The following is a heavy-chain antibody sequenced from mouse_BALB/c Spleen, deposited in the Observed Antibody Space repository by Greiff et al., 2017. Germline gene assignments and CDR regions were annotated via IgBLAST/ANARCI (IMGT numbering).Heavy chain of an antibody. D-gene: IGHD1-2*01. CDR2: IWAGGST. CDR1: GFSLTSYG. CDR3: AREITTALYAMDY. J-gene: IGHJ4*01. Sequence: VMLVESGPGLVAPSQSLSITCTVSGFSLTSYGVHWVRQPPGKGLEWLGVIWAGGSTNYNSALMSRLSISKDNSKSQVFLKMNSLQTDDTAMYYCAREITTALYAMDYWGQGTSVTVSS. V-gene: IGHV2-9*02.